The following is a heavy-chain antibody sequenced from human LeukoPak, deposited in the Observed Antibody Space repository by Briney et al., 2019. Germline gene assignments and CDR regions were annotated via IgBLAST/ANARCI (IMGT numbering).Heavy chain of an antibody. CDR2: IDPSDSYT. CDR3: ARHPAENCSGGSCYPRPFDY. CDR1: GYSFTSYW. V-gene: IGHV5-10-1*01. Sequence: GESLKISCKGSGYSFTSYWISWVRQMPGKGLEWMGRIDPSDSYTNYSPSFQGHVTSSADKSISTAYLQWSSLKASDTAMYYCARHPAENCSGGSCYPRPFDYWGQGTLVTVSS. J-gene: IGHJ4*02. D-gene: IGHD2-15*01.